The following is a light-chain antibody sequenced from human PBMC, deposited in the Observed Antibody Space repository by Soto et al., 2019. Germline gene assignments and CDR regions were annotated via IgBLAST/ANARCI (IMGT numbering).Light chain of an antibody. Sequence: QSALTQPASVSGSPGQSITISCTGTSSDVGGYNYVSWYQQHPGKAPKFMIYDVSNRPSGVSNRFSGSKSGNTASLTISGLQAEDEAEYYCCSYTARNTPQIVFGTGIEVTVL. V-gene: IGLV2-14*01. CDR3: CSYTARNTPQIV. CDR1: SSDVGGYNY. CDR2: DVS. J-gene: IGLJ1*01.